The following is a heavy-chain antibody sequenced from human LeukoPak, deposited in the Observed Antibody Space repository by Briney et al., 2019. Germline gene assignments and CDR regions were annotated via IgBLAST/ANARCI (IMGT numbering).Heavy chain of an antibody. CDR3: ATRGYSGYYVDY. V-gene: IGHV1-69-2*01. D-gene: IGHD5-12*01. CDR1: GYTFTDYY. CDR2: VGPEDGET. J-gene: IGHJ4*02. Sequence: AASVKVSCKVSGYTFTDYYMHWVQQAPGKGLEWMGLVGPEDGETIYAEKFQGRVTITADTSTDTAYMELSSLRSEDTAVYYCATRGYSGYYVDYWGQGTLVTVSS.